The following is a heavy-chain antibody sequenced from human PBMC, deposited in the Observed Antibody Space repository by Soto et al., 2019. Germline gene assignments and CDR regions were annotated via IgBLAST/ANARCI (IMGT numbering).Heavy chain of an antibody. CDR3: ARDAYDYDDTSGYYRH. Sequence: EVQLVESGGGLVQPGGSLRLSCAASGFTFSTYKMNWVRHAPGKGLEWVSYISSSSSTIYYADSVKGRFTISRDNAKNSLHLQMNSLRDEDTAVYYCARDAYDYDDTSGYYRHWGQGTLVTVSS. V-gene: IGHV3-48*02. CDR2: ISSSSSTI. D-gene: IGHD3-22*01. CDR1: GFTFSTYK. J-gene: IGHJ4*02.